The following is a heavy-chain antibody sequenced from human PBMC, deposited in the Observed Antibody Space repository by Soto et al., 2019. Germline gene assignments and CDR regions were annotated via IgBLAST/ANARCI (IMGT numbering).Heavy chain of an antibody. D-gene: IGHD3-10*01. J-gene: IGHJ6*02. CDR3: ARAPYGGSPPYYYYYGMDV. CDR2: IIPMFDST. V-gene: IGHV1-69*13. CDR1: GGTFSSYA. Sequence: ASVKVSCKAFGGTFSSYAVCWVRQAPGQGLEWMGGIIPMFDSTNYAQKFQGRVTITADESTSTAFMELSSLRSEDTAVYYCARAPYGGSPPYYYYYGMDVWGQGTTVTVSS.